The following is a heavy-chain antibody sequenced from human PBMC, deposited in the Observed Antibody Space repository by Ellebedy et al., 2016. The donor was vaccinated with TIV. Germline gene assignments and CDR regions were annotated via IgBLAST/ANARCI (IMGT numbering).Heavy chain of an antibody. CDR1: GFTFSSYG. D-gene: IGHD3-3*01. J-gene: IGHJ6*02. Sequence: GGSLRLSCAASGFTFSSYGMHWVRQAPGKGLEWVAVIWYDGSNKYYADSVKGRFTISRDNSKNTLYLQMNSLRAEDTAVYYCARGTIFGVVKYYYGMDVWGQGTTVTVSS. V-gene: IGHV3-33*01. CDR3: ARGTIFGVVKYYYGMDV. CDR2: IWYDGSNK.